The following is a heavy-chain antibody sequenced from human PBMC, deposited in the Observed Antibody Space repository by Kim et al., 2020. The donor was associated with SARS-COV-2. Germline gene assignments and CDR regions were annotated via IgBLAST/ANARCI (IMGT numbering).Heavy chain of an antibody. D-gene: IGHD3-10*01. CDR1: GYTFTTYA. J-gene: IGHJ6*02. CDR2: INTNTGNP. CDR3: ARDGSYYYGSGSAFNDYYFGMYV. V-gene: IGHV7-4-1*02. Sequence: ASVKVSCKASGYTFTTYAMNWVRQVPGQGLEWMGWINTNTGNPTYAQGLTGRFVFSLDTSVSTAYLQISSLKAEDTALYYCARDGSYYYGSGSAFNDYYFGMYVWGPGTTVSVSS.